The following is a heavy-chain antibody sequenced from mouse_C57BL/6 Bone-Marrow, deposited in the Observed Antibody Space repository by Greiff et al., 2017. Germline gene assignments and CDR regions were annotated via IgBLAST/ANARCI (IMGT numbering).Heavy chain of an antibody. D-gene: IGHD2-5*01. V-gene: IGHV1-81*01. CDR2: IYPRSGNT. CDR1: GYTFTSYG. Sequence: VQLQQSGAELARPGASVKLSCKASGYTFTSYGISWVKQRTGQGLEWIGEIYPRSGNTYYNEKFKGKATLTADKSSSTEYMELRSLTSEDSAVYFCARGYYSNYDGYFDVWGTGTTVTVSS. J-gene: IGHJ1*03. CDR3: ARGYYSNYDGYFDV.